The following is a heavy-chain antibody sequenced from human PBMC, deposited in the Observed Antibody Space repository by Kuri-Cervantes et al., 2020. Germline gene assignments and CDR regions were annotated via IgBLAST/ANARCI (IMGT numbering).Heavy chain of an antibody. CDR1: GGSISSSNW. CDR3: ARAVRFWDFDS. V-gene: IGHV4-4*02. J-gene: IGHJ4*02. CDR2: IYHRGST. D-gene: IGHD3-3*01. Sequence: SETLSLTCAVSGGSISSSNWWSWVRQPTGKGLEWIGEIYHRGSTNYKPSLKSLVTISVDKSKNQFSLKLSSVTAADTAVYYCARAVRFWDFDSWGQGTLVTVSS.